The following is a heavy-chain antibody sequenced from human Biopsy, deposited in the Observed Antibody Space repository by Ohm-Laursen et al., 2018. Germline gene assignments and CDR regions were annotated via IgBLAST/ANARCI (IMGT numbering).Heavy chain of an antibody. J-gene: IGHJ6*02. CDR2: IYYSGST. CDR3: ARATNSTGWPYYYFYGMDV. CDR1: GGSISSDY. V-gene: IGHV4-59*01. Sequence: SETLSLTWTVSGGSISSDYWSWIRQTPGKGLEWIGYIYYSGSTNYNPPLKSRVTISVDTSKNQFSLRLNSVTAADTAVYYCARATNSTGWPYYYFYGMDVWGQGTTVTVSS. D-gene: IGHD2/OR15-2a*01.